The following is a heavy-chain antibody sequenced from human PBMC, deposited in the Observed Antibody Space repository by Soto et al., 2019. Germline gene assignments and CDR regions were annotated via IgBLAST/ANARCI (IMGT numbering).Heavy chain of an antibody. CDR3: AKDLTRQLAYWLDP. CDR1: GFSFTGYY. J-gene: IGHJ5*02. V-gene: IGHV1-2*02. Sequence: KVSCKASGFSFTGYYIHWLRQAPGQGLEWMGWINAHSGGTEYARKFQGRVTLTRDTSIATAYLALTSLTSDDTALYYCAKDLTRQLAYWLDPWGQGTQVTVSS. D-gene: IGHD6-6*01. CDR2: INAHSGGT.